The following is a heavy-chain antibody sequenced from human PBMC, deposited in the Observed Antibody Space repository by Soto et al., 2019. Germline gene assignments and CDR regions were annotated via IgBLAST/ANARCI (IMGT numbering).Heavy chain of an antibody. CDR1: GGSISSYY. CDR3: ARTVSGYYFDY. J-gene: IGHJ4*02. V-gene: IGHV4-59*01. CDR2: ISYSGST. Sequence: SETLSLTCTVSGGSISSYYWSWIRQPPGKGLEWIGYISYSGSTNYNPSLKSRVTISVDTSKNQFSLELSSVTAADTAAYYCARTVSGYYFDYWGQGTLVTVSS. D-gene: IGHD5-12*01.